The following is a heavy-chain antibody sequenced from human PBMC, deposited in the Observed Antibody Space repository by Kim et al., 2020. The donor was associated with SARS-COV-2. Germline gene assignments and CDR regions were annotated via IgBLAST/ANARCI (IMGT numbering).Heavy chain of an antibody. V-gene: IGHV3-30*18. CDR1: GFTFGTYA. D-gene: IGHD3-16*01. Sequence: GGSLRLSCAASGFTFGTYAMHWVRQAPGKGPEWVAVISRDGNNKYYADSVKGRFTISRDNSKNTLFLQMDSLRPEDMAIYYCAKGGWTGGPGCAYDCYLDYWGQGTLVTVSS. CDR2: ISRDGNNK. CDR3: AKGGWTGGPGCAYDCYLDY. J-gene: IGHJ4*02.